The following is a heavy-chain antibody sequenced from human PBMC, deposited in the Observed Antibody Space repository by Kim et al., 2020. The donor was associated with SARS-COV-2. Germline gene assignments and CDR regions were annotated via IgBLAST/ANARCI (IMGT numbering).Heavy chain of an antibody. J-gene: IGHJ4*02. CDR1: GYTFTSYG. Sequence: ASVKVSCKASGYTFTSYGISWVRQAPGQGLEWMGWISAYNGNTNYAQKLQGRVTMTTDTSTSTAYMELRSLRSDDTAVYYCARAIYCSGGSCYTYFDYWGQGTLVTVSS. CDR3: ARAIYCSGGSCYTYFDY. V-gene: IGHV1-18*04. CDR2: ISAYNGNT. D-gene: IGHD2-15*01.